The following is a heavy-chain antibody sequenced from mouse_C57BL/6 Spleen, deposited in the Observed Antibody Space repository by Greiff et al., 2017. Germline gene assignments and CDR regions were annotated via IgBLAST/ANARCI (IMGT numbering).Heavy chain of an antibody. CDR1: GYTFTSYW. V-gene: IGHV1-69*01. J-gene: IGHJ3*01. D-gene: IGHD1-1*01. CDR3: ARRTDCGSSYAWCAY. Sequence: QVQLQQPGAELVMPGASVKLSCKASGYTFTSYWMHWVKQRPGQGLEWIGEIDPSDSYTTYNQKFKGKSTLTVDKSSSTAYMQLSSLTSEDSAVYYGARRTDCGSSYAWCAYWRQGTLVPVSA. CDR2: IDPSDSYT.